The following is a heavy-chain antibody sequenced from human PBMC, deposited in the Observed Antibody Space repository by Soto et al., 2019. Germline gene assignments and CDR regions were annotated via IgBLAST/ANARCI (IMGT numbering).Heavy chain of an antibody. V-gene: IGHV4-39*01. Sequence: SETLSLTCTVSSGSISVTNVFWGWVRQPPGKGLEWIGNVDYSGTAYFSPSFATRVTFHVDTSKNQFSLTLYSVTAADTAVYYCARQRTTVVTQAYFDHWGKGALVTVSS. CDR2: VDYSGTA. CDR3: ARQRTTVVTQAYFDH. D-gene: IGHD2-21*02. CDR1: SGSISVTNVF. J-gene: IGHJ4*02.